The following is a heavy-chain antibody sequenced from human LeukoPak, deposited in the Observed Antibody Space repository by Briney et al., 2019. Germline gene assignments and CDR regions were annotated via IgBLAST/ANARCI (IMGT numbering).Heavy chain of an antibody. V-gene: IGHV1-24*01. CDR2: FDPEDGET. D-gene: IGHD2-2*01. J-gene: IGHJ4*02. CDR3: FGRTATLGYCSSTSCYAWDY. CDR1: GYTLTELS. Sequence: ASVKVSCKVSGYTLTELSMHWVRQAPGKGLEWMGGFDPEDGETIYAQKLQGRVTMTEDTSTDTAYMELSSLRSEDTAVYYCFGRTATLGYCSSTSCYAWDYWGQGTLVTVSS.